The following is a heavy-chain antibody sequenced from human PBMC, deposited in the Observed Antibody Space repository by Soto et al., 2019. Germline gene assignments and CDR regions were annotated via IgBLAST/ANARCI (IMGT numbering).Heavy chain of an antibody. V-gene: IGHV1-18*01. CDR3: VRGLIDYDFWSGYYMAFDI. J-gene: IGHJ3*02. CDR2: ISAYNGNT. CDR1: GYAFTSYG. D-gene: IGHD3-3*01. Sequence: ASVKVSCKASGYAFTSYGISWVRQAPGQGLEWMGWISAYNGNTNYAQKLQGRVTMTTDTSTSTAYMELRSLRSDDTAVYYCVRGLIDYDFWSGYYMAFDIWGQGTMVTVSS.